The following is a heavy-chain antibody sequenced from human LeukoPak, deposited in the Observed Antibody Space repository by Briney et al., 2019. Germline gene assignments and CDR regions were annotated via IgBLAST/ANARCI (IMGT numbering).Heavy chain of an antibody. CDR2: INHSGST. CDR3: ARGRHSQRRRVAAVGLFDP. CDR1: GGSFSGYY. Sequence: SETLSLTCAVYGGSFSGYYWSWIRQPPGKGLEWIGEINHSGSTDYNPSLKSRATISVDTSKNQFSLKLSSVTAADTAVYYCARGRHSQRRRVAAVGLFDPWGQGTLVTVSS. V-gene: IGHV4-34*01. J-gene: IGHJ5*02. D-gene: IGHD6-13*01.